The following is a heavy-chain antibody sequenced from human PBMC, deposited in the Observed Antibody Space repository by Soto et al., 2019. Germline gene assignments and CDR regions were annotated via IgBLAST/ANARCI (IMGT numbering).Heavy chain of an antibody. CDR1: GGSFSGYY. V-gene: IGHV4-34*01. Sequence: PSETLSLTCAVYGGSFSGYYWSWIRQPPGKGLEWIGEINHSGSTNYNPSLKSRVTISVDTSKNQFSLKLSSVTAADTAVYYCATDKIAAPKGPFDYWGQGTLVTVSS. D-gene: IGHD6-6*01. CDR2: INHSGST. CDR3: ATDKIAAPKGPFDY. J-gene: IGHJ4*02.